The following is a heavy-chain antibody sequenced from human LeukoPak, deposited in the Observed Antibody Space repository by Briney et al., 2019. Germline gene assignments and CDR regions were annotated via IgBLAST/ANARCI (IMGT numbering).Heavy chain of an antibody. D-gene: IGHD6-19*01. Sequence: GGSLRLSCAASGFTFSSYGMHWVRQAPGKGLEGVAVISYDGGNKYYADSVKGRFTISRDNSKNTLYLQMNSLRAEDTAVYYCAKYIAVAGMDYWGQGTLVTVSS. CDR2: ISYDGGNK. V-gene: IGHV3-30*18. CDR1: GFTFSSYG. CDR3: AKYIAVAGMDY. J-gene: IGHJ4*02.